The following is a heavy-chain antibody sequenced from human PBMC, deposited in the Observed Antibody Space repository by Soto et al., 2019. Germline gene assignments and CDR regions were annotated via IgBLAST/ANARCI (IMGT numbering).Heavy chain of an antibody. CDR3: TSHRYSSSWYYFDY. CDR2: IRSKANSYAT. J-gene: IGHJ4*02. Sequence: EVQLVESGGGLVQPGGSLKLSCAASGFTFSGSAMHWVRQTSGKGLEWVGRIRSKANSYATAYAASVKCRFTISRDDSKYTAYMQMNGLKTADKDVYYCTSHRYSSSWYYFDYWGQGTLVTVSS. D-gene: IGHD6-6*01. V-gene: IGHV3-73*02. CDR1: GFTFSGSA.